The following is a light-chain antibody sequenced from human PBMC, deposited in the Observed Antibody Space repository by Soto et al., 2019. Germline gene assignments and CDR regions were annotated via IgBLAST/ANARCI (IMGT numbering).Light chain of an antibody. V-gene: IGKV3-11*01. J-gene: IGKJ4*01. Sequence: EIVLTQSPATLSLSPGERATLSCRASQSVSSYLAWYQQKPGQAPRLLIYDASNRATGIPARFSGSGSGTDFTLSISSLEPEDFAVYSCQQRSNLPLTFGGGTQVEIK. CDR3: QQRSNLPLT. CDR1: QSVSSY. CDR2: DAS.